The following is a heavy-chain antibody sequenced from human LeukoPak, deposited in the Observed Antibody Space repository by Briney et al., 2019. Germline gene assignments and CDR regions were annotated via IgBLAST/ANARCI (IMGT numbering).Heavy chain of an antibody. CDR3: ARDATYFDY. V-gene: IGHV3-21*01. CDR1: GFVFSYYT. Sequence: GGSLRLSCAASGFVFSYYTMTCVRQAPGKGLEWVSSISSSSSYIYYADSVKGRFTISRDNVKNSLFLQIHSLRAEDTALYYCARDATYFDYWGQGTLVTVSS. CDR2: ISSSSSYI. J-gene: IGHJ4*02.